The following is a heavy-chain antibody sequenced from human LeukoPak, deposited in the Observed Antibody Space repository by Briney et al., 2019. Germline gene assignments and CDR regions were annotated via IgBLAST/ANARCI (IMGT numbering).Heavy chain of an antibody. J-gene: IGHJ4*02. CDR1: GFTFSSYW. CDR3: ARGGGYSSYDYLDY. D-gene: IGHD5-12*01. V-gene: IGHV3-48*01. CDR2: ISSSSSTI. Sequence: GGSLRLSCTASGFTFSSYWMHWVRQAPGKGLEWVSYISSSSSTIYYADSVKGRFTISRDNAKNSLYLQMNSLRAEDTAVYYCARGGGYSSYDYLDYWGQGTLVTVSS.